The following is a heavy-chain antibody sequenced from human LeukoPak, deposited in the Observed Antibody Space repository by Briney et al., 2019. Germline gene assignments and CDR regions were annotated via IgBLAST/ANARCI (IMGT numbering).Heavy chain of an antibody. D-gene: IGHD2/OR15-2a*01. CDR1: GFTFSSYG. CDR3: AKGPVIRGPQGRQFDY. CDR2: ISGSGGST. Sequence: GGSLRLSCAASGFTFSSYGMSWVRQAPGKGLEWVSAISGSGGSTYYADSVKGRFTISRDNSKNTLYLQMNSLRAEDTAVYYCAKGPVIRGPQGRQFDYWGQGTLVTVSS. J-gene: IGHJ4*02. V-gene: IGHV3-23*01.